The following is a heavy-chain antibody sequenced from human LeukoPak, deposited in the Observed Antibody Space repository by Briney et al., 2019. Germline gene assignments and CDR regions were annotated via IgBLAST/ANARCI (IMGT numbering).Heavy chain of an antibody. CDR2: IRYDGSNK. J-gene: IGHJ4*02. D-gene: IGHD2-2*01. CDR3: ANEVDCSSTSCLFDY. CDR1: RFTFSSYG. V-gene: IGHV3-30*02. Sequence: GGPLRLSCAASRFTFSSYGMHWVRQAPGKGLEWVAFIRYDGSNKYYADSVKGRFTISRDNSKNTLYLQMNSLRAEDTAVYYCANEVDCSSTSCLFDYWGQGTLVTVSS.